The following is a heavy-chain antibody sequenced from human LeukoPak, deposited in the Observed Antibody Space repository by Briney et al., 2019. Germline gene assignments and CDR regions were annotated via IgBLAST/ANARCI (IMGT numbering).Heavy chain of an antibody. CDR1: GGTFSSYA. V-gene: IGHV1-46*01. CDR3: ARSPGYCSGGSCYPDNY. CDR2: INPSGGST. Sequence: ASVKVSCKASGGTFSSYAISWVRQAPGQGLEWMGIINPSGGSTSYAQKFQGRVTMTRDMSTSTVYMELSSLRSEDTAVYYCARSPGYCSGGSCYPDNYWGQGTLVTVSS. D-gene: IGHD2-15*01. J-gene: IGHJ4*02.